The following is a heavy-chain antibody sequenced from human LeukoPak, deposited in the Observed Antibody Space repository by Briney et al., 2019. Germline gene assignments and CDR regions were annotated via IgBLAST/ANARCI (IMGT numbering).Heavy chain of an antibody. J-gene: IGHJ4*02. D-gene: IGHD6-19*01. V-gene: IGHV3-23*01. CDR3: AKDRSGWYYFDY. CDR2: LSTSGGST. Sequence: GGSLSLPYAASGFTFRRYAMLWVRQAPGKGLEWVSGLSTSGGSTYDADSVKGRFTISRDNSKNTLYLQMNSLRAEDTAVYYCAKDRSGWYYFDYWGQGTLVTVSS. CDR1: GFTFRRYA.